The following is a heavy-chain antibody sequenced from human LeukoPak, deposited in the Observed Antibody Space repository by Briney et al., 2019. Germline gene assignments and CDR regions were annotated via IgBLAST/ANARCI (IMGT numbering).Heavy chain of an antibody. Sequence: PGGALRLSCAASGFSFRMSWMTWVREAPGEGREWVANIRRDGGEIYYMDPVKGRFDISRDNAKNSLYLQMNRLRVEDTAVYYCVRDGDDWNDFDHWGQGTLVTVSS. CDR2: IRRDGGEI. J-gene: IGHJ4*02. D-gene: IGHD1-1*01. CDR1: GFSFRMSW. CDR3: VRDGDDWNDFDH. V-gene: IGHV3-7*01.